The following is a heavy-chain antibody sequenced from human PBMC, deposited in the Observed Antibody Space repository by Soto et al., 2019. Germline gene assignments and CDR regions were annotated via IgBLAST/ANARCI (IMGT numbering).Heavy chain of an antibody. Sequence: GASVKVSCKASGGTFSSYAISWVRQAPGQGLEWMGGIIPIFGTANYAQKFQGRVTITADESTSTAYMELSSLRSEDTAVYYCALYCSSTSCYVNYYYGMDVWGQGTTVTVSS. CDR3: ALYCSSTSCYVNYYYGMDV. D-gene: IGHD2-2*01. V-gene: IGHV1-69*13. CDR2: IIPIFGTA. J-gene: IGHJ6*02. CDR1: GGTFSSYA.